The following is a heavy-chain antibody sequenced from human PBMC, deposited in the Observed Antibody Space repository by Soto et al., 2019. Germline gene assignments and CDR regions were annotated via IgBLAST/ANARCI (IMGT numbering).Heavy chain of an antibody. Sequence: SETLSLTCTVSGGSVSSGSYYWSWIRQPPGKGLEWIGYIYYSGSTNYNPSLKSRVTISVETSKKQFSLKLSSVTDAETAVYYCARGQSGSNWFDHWGQGTLVTVSS. J-gene: IGHJ5*02. V-gene: IGHV4-61*01. CDR3: ARGQSGSNWFDH. CDR2: IYYSGST. CDR1: GGSVSSGSYY. D-gene: IGHD1-26*01.